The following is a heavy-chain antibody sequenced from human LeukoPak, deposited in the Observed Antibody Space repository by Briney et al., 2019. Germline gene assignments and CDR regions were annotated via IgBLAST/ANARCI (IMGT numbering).Heavy chain of an antibody. Sequence: SVKVSCKASGGTFSSYVITWVRQAPGQGLEWMGRIIPMLDIQNYAQKFQGRVTITADKSTSTAYMELSSLRSEDTAVYYCASERGATQYFDYWGQGTLVTVSS. J-gene: IGHJ4*02. V-gene: IGHV1-69*04. CDR1: GGTFSSYV. CDR3: ASERGATQYFDY. D-gene: IGHD3-10*01. CDR2: IIPMLDIQ.